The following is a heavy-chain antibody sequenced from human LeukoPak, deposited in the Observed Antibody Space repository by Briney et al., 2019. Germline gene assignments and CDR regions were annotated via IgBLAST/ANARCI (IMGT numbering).Heavy chain of an antibody. D-gene: IGHD3-22*01. Sequence: GGSLRLSCVPSGFTLSSYLMSWVRQAPGKGLEWVANIKQDGSAKYYVDSVKGRFTISRDNAKNSLYLHMNSLRADDTAVYYCAQECVDSTGYYYVPNWFDPWGQGTLVTVSS. CDR1: GFTLSSYL. CDR3: AQECVDSTGYYYVPNWFDP. J-gene: IGHJ5*02. CDR2: IKQDGSAK. V-gene: IGHV3-7*01.